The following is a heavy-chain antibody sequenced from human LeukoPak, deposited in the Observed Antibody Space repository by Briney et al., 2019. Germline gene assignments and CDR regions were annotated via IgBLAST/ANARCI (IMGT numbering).Heavy chain of an antibody. Sequence: GASVKVSCKASGYTFTGYYMHWVRQAPGQGLEWMGWINPNSGGTNYAQKFQGRVTMTRDTSISTAYMELSRLRSDDTAVYYCARGKRGVRGVIIVRGAFDYWGQGTLVAVSS. V-gene: IGHV1-2*02. CDR3: ARGKRGVRGVIIVRGAFDY. J-gene: IGHJ4*02. CDR1: GYTFTGYY. CDR2: INPNSGGT. D-gene: IGHD3-10*01.